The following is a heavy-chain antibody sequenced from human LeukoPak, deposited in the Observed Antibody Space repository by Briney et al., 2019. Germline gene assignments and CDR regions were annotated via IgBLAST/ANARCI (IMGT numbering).Heavy chain of an antibody. D-gene: IGHD2-15*01. CDR3: ATSGGSDY. CDR2: ISDSGGST. V-gene: IGHV3-23*01. J-gene: IGHJ4*02. CDR1: GFTFSSYA. Sequence: GGSLRLSCAAFGFTFSSYAMSLVRQAPGKGLEWVSAISDSGGSTYYADSVKGRFTMSRDNSKNTLYLQMNSLRAEDTAVYYCATSGGSDYWGQGTLVTVSS.